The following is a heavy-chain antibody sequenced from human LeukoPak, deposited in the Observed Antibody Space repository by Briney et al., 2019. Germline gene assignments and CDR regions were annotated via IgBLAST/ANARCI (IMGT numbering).Heavy chain of an antibody. CDR3: ARGPARLDP. CDR2: IYYTVTT. V-gene: IGHV4-59*01. CDR1: GGSTSGYY. J-gene: IGHJ5*02. Sequence: ETLSLTCTVSGGSTSGYYWSWIRQSPGKGLEWIGYIYYTVTTNYNPSLKSRVTISIDTSKNQSSLKLSSVTAADTAVYYCARGPARLDPWGQGTLVTVSS.